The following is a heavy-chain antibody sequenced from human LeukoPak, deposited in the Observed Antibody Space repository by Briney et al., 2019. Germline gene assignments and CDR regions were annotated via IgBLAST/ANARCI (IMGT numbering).Heavy chain of an antibody. CDR1: GGSFSGYY. J-gene: IGHJ4*02. CDR2: INHSGST. V-gene: IGHV4-34*01. CDR3: ARAMYDSSGYYRVYYFDY. D-gene: IGHD3-22*01. Sequence: SETLSLTCAVYGGSFSGYYWSWIRQPPGKGLEWIGEINHSGSTNYNPSLKSRVTISVDTSKNQFSLKLSSVTAADTAVYYCARAMYDSSGYYRVYYFDYWGQGTLDTVPT.